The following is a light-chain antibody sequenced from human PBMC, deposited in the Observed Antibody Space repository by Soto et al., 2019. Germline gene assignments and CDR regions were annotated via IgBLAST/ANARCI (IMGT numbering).Light chain of an antibody. CDR3: MQALQTPRT. J-gene: IGKJ1*01. Sequence: DIVMTQPPLSLPVTPGEPASISCRTSQSLLHSNGYNYLDWYLQKPGQSPQVLIYLGSNRASGVPDRFSGSGSGTDFTLKISRVEAEDVGVYYCMQALQTPRTFGQGTKV. CDR1: QSLLHSNGYNY. V-gene: IGKV2-28*01. CDR2: LGS.